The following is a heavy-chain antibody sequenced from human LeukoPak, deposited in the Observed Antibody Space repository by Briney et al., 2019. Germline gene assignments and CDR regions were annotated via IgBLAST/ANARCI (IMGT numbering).Heavy chain of an antibody. CDR1: GYTFTSYA. D-gene: IGHD3-22*01. V-gene: IGHV1-69*05. Sequence: SVKVSCKASGYTFTSYAISWVRQAPGQGLEWMGGIIPIFGTANYEQKFQGRVTITTDESTSTAYMELSSLRSEDTAVYYCARGSGTMYDSSGYGLDWGQGTLVTVSS. CDR2: IIPIFGTA. CDR3: ARGSGTMYDSSGYGLD. J-gene: IGHJ4*02.